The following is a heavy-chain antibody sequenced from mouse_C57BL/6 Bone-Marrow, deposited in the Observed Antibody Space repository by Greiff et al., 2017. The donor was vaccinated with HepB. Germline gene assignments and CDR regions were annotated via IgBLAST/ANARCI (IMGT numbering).Heavy chain of an antibody. D-gene: IGHD2-5*01. CDR2: IRNKANNHAT. V-gene: IGHV6-6*01. CDR1: GFTFSDAW. J-gene: IGHJ4*01. Sequence: EVKLMESGGGLVQPGGSMKLSCAASGFTFSDAWMDWVRQSPEKGLKWVAEIRNKANNHATYYAESVKGRFTISRDDSKSSVYLQMNSLRAEDTGIYYCTGSNYVRAMDYWGQGTSVTVSS. CDR3: TGSNYVRAMDY.